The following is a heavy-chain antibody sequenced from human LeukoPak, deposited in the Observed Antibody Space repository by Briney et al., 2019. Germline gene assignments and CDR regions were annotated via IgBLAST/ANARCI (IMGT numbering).Heavy chain of an antibody. D-gene: IGHD6-6*01. V-gene: IGHV1-2*02. J-gene: IGHJ6*03. Sequence: ASVKVSCKASGYTFNGYYIHWARQAPGQGLEWMGWINPNSGVTKYAQNFQGRVTMTRDTSISTAYMELSSLISDDTAVYYCARASGSDSSVKSYYYMGVWGTGTTVTVSS. CDR3: ARASGSDSSVKSYYYMGV. CDR1: GYTFNGYY. CDR2: INPNSGVT.